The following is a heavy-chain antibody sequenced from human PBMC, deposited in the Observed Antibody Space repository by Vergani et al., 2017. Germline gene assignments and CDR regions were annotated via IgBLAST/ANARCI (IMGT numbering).Heavy chain of an antibody. V-gene: IGHV3-48*01. Sequence: EVQLVESGGGLVQPGGSLRLSCAASGFTFSSYSMNWVRQAPGKGLVWVSYISSSSSTRDYADSVKGGFTISRDNAKNSLYLQMNSLRAEDTAVYYCAGEQGGDQPYYYYYGMDVWGQGTTVTVSS. CDR1: GFTFSSYS. CDR2: ISSSSSTR. D-gene: IGHD2-2*01. J-gene: IGHJ6*02. CDR3: AGEQGGDQPYYYYYGMDV.